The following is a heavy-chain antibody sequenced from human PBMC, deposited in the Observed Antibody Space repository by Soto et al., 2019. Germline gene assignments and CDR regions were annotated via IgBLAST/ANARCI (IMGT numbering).Heavy chain of an antibody. CDR2: LYSGAGT. J-gene: IGHJ3*01. CDR3: ARECGGDCTNAFDL. V-gene: IGHV3-66*01. CDR1: GFTVSSNY. D-gene: IGHD2-21*01. Sequence: QLVESGGGLVQPGGSLRLSCAASGFTVSSNYMNWVRQAPGKGLEWLSVLYSGAGTYYADSVKDRFTISRDHSKNTLYLQLNSLRAEDTAIYYCARECGGDCTNAFDLWGQGTMVTVSP.